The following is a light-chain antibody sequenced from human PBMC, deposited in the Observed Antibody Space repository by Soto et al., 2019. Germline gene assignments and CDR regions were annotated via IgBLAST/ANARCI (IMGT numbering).Light chain of an antibody. J-gene: IGKJ4*01. CDR2: DAS. CDR3: QQYNSWPLT. V-gene: IGKV3-11*01. Sequence: IVLTQSPGTLSLSPVDIATLSCRASQSVSSYLAWYQQKPGQAPRLLIYDASNRATGIPARFSGSGSGTDFTLTISSLEPEDFAVYYCQQYNSWPLTFGGGTKVDIK. CDR1: QSVSSY.